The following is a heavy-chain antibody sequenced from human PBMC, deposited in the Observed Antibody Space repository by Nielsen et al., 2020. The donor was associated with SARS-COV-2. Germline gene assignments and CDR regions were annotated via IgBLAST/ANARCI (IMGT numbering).Heavy chain of an antibody. Sequence: SETLSLTCTVSGDSISSSSYYWGWIRQPPGKGLEWIGSIYYSGSTYYNPSLKSRVTISVDTSKNQFSLKLSSVTAADTAVYYCARVYYYDSSGYYVRHFDYWGQGTLVTVSS. CDR3: ARVYYYDSSGYYVRHFDY. CDR2: IYYSGST. CDR1: GDSISSSSYY. D-gene: IGHD3-22*01. J-gene: IGHJ4*02. V-gene: IGHV4-39*07.